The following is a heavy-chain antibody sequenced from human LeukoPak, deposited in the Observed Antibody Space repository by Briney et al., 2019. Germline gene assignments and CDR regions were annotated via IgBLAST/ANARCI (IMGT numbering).Heavy chain of an antibody. Sequence: ASVKVSCKASGYTFTGYYMHWVRQAPGQGLEWMGWINPNSGGTNYAQKFQGRVTMTRDTSISTAYMGLSRLRSDDTAVYYCARVPQLIVVVNLYNWFDPWGQGTLVTVSS. CDR2: INPNSGGT. J-gene: IGHJ5*02. D-gene: IGHD3-22*01. CDR1: GYTFTGYY. V-gene: IGHV1-2*02. CDR3: ARVPQLIVVVNLYNWFDP.